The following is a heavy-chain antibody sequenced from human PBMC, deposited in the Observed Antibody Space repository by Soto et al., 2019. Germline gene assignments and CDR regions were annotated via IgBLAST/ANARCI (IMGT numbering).Heavy chain of an antibody. D-gene: IGHD5-18*01. Sequence: SVKVSCKASGGTFSSYAISWVRQAPGQGLEWMGGVIPIFGTANYAQKFQGRVTITADESTSTAYMELSSLRSEDTAVYYCVCAIQLWPDYYYYGMDVWGQGTTVTVSS. CDR1: GGTFSSYA. V-gene: IGHV1-69*13. J-gene: IGHJ6*02. CDR3: VCAIQLWPDYYYYGMDV. CDR2: VIPIFGTA.